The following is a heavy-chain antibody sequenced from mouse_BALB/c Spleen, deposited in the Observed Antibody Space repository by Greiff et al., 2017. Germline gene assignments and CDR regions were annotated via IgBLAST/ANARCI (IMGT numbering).Heavy chain of an antibody. D-gene: IGHD2-3*01. V-gene: IGHV5-17*02. CDR3: AREGLYDYYAMDY. CDR2: ISSGSSTI. CDR1: GFTFSSFG. Sequence: DVKLVESGGGLVQPGGSRKLSCAASGFTFSSFGMHWVRQAPEKGLEWVAYISSGSSTIYYADTVKGRFTISRDNPKNTLFLQMTSLRSEDTAMYYCAREGLYDYYAMDYWGQGTSVTVSS. J-gene: IGHJ4*01.